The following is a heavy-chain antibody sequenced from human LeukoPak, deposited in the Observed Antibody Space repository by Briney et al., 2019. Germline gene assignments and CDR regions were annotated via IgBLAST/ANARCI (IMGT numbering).Heavy chain of an antibody. CDR3: ASSRGSSGYYNWFDP. D-gene: IGHD3-22*01. J-gene: IGHJ5*02. CDR2: IYHSGST. CDR1: GGSISSSSYY. V-gene: IGHV4-39*07. Sequence: SETLSLTCTVSGGSISSSSYYWGWIRQPPGKGLEWIGSIYHSGSTYYNPSLKSRVTISVDTSKNQFSLKLSSVTAADTAVYYCASSRGSSGYYNWFDPWGQGTLVTVSS.